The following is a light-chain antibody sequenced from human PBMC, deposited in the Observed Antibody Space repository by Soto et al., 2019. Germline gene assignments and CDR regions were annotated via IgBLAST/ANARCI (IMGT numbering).Light chain of an antibody. Sequence: EIVLTQSPATLSLSPGERASLSCRASQSVGSSLAWYQHKPGQAPRLLIYDVSNRATGVPGRFSGSGSGTEFTLTISRLQPDDFAVYFCQHYYNWPPYTFGQGTKLEI. V-gene: IGKV3-15*01. J-gene: IGKJ2*01. CDR2: DVS. CDR1: QSVGSS. CDR3: QHYYNWPPYT.